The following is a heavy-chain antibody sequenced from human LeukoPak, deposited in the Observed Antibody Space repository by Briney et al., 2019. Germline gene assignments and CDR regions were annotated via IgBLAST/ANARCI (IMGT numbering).Heavy chain of an antibody. V-gene: IGHV3-74*01. D-gene: IGHD6-13*01. J-gene: IGHJ4*02. CDR1: GFTFTSYW. CDR3: AAGGSWYYNY. CDR2: INSDGSST. Sequence: PGGSLRLSCAASGFTFTSYWMHWVRQAPGKGLVWVSRINSDGSSTSYADSVKGRFTISRDNAKNSLYLQMDSLRAEDTAVYYCAAGGSWYYNYWGQGTLVTVSP.